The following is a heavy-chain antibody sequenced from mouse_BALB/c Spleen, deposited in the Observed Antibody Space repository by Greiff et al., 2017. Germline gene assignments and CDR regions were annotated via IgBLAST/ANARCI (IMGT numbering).Heavy chain of an antibody. V-gene: IGHV1-69*02. D-gene: IGHD2-10*02. CDR2: IYPSDSYT. CDR3: TRRSQYGNYDY. CDR1: GYTFTSNW. Sequence: VQLQQPGAELVRPGASVKLSCKASGYTFTSNWINWVKQRPGQGLEWIGNIYPSDSYTNYNQKFKDKATLTVDKSSSTAYMQLSSPTSEDSAVYYCTRRSQYGNYDYWGQGTTLTVSS. J-gene: IGHJ2*01.